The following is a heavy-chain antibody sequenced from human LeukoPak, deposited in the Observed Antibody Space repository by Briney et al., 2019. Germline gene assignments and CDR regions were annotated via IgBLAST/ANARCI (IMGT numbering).Heavy chain of an antibody. CDR3: AKTLGGRWFFDC. D-gene: IGHD4-23*01. CDR2: LGASGTNT. J-gene: IGHJ4*02. V-gene: IGHV3-23*01. Sequence: GGSLRLSCVASGFTLTTSAMTWVRRAPGKGLEWVSSLGASGTNTFYADSVKGRFTISKDTSKNTLYLQMSSLRAEDTAVYYCAKTLGGRWFFDCWGQGTLVTVS. CDR1: GFTLTTSA.